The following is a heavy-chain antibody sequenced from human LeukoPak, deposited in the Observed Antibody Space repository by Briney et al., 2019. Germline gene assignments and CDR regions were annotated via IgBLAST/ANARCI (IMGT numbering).Heavy chain of an antibody. CDR3: VSGQGGTAE. D-gene: IGHD1-26*01. CDR2: INNDGGNA. V-gene: IGHV3-74*01. CDR1: GFTFSSHW. Sequence: GGSLRLSCAASGFTFSSHWMHWFRQPPGKGLVWISRINNDGGNAVYADSVNGRFTVPRDNAKNVLYLQMNSLRVEDKATYYCVSGQGGTAEWGQGTLVTVSS. J-gene: IGHJ4*02.